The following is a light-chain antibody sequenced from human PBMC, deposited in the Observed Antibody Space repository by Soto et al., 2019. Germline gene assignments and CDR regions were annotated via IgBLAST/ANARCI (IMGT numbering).Light chain of an antibody. V-gene: IGKV3-20*01. CDR2: GAS. J-gene: IGKJ2*01. CDR1: QSVSSSY. Sequence: EIVLTQSPGTLSLSPGERATLSCRASQSVSSSYLAWYQQKPGQAPRLLIYGASSRATGIPDRFSGSGSGTDFTLTISRLEPEDCAVYYCQQYDASIYTFGQGTKMEIK. CDR3: QQYDASIYT.